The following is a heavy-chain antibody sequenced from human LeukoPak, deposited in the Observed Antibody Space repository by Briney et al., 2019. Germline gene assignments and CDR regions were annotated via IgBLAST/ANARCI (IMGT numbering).Heavy chain of an antibody. Sequence: GASVKVSCKASGYTFTSYYMHWVRQAPGQGLEWMGIINPSGGSTSYAQKFQGRVTMTRDMSTSTVYMELSSLRSEDTAVYCCARSVVTPVCAFDIWGQGTMVTVSS. CDR2: INPSGGST. D-gene: IGHD4-23*01. CDR1: GYTFTSYY. V-gene: IGHV1-46*01. J-gene: IGHJ3*02. CDR3: ARSVVTPVCAFDI.